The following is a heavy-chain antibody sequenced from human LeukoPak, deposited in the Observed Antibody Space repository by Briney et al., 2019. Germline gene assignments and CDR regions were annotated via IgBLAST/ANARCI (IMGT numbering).Heavy chain of an antibody. V-gene: IGHV4-34*01. CDR1: GGSFSGYY. J-gene: IGHJ3*02. D-gene: IGHD3-10*01. CDR3: ARRKISYAFDI. Sequence: SETLSLTCAVYGGSFSGYYWSWIRQPPGKGLEWIGEINHSGSTNYNPSLKSRVTISVDTSKNQFFLKLSSVTAADTAVYYCARRKISYAFDIWGQGTMVTVSS. CDR2: INHSGST.